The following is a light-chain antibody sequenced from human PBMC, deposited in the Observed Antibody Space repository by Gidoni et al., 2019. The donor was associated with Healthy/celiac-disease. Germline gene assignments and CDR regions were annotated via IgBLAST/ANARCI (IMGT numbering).Light chain of an antibody. J-gene: IGKJ1*01. CDR3: QQSYSTPGT. Sequence: DIQMTQSPSSLSASVGDRVTITCRASQSISSYLNWDQQKPGKAPKLLIYAASSLQSGVPSRLSGSGSGTDFTRNISSLQPEDFATYYCQQSYSTPGTFGQGTKVEIK. CDR1: QSISSY. CDR2: AAS. V-gene: IGKV1-39*01.